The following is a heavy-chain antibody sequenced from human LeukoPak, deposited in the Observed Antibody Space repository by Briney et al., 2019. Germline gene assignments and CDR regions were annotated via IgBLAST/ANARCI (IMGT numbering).Heavy chain of an antibody. CDR2: INQSPSN. CDR3: ARGFGPRYDYVWGSYRKHWFDP. CDR1: GRSSSRYY. Sequence: PTDTLSLTCAVYGRSSSRYYWSCIHQPPGTGLNWIGEINQSPSNNYNPALKSRVTISVDTSKNQFSLKLSSVTAADTAVYYCARGFGPRYDYVWGSYRKHWFDPWGQGTLVTVSS. J-gene: IGHJ5*02. V-gene: IGHV4-34*01. D-gene: IGHD3-16*02.